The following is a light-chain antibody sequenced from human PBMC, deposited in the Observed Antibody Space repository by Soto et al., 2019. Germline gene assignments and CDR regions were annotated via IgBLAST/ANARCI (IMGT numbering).Light chain of an antibody. CDR3: QQRSNWPRIT. CDR2: DAS. J-gene: IGKJ5*01. Sequence: EIVLTQSPATLSLSPGERATLSCRASQSVSSYLAWYQQKPGPAPRLLIYDASNRATGIPARFSGSGSGTEVTLTINARDPEEFAGYYPQQRSNWPRITFGQGTRLEIK. V-gene: IGKV3-11*01. CDR1: QSVSSY.